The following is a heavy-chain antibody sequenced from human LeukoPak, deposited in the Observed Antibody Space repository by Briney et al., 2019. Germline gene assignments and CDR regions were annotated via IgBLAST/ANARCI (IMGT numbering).Heavy chain of an antibody. CDR3: ARDGLPYYYYMDV. CDR1: GFTFSSYG. D-gene: IGHD5/OR15-5a*01. Sequence: GGTLRLSCAASGFTFSSYGMSWVRQAPGKGLEWVSSISSSSSYIYYADSVKGRFTISRDNAKNSLYLQMNSLRAEDTAVYYCARDGLPYYYYMDVWGKGTTVTVSS. CDR2: ISSSSSYI. J-gene: IGHJ6*03. V-gene: IGHV3-21*01.